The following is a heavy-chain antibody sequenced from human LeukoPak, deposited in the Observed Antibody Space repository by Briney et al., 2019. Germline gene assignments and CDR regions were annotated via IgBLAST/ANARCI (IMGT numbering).Heavy chain of an antibody. CDR1: GGSISSYY. J-gene: IGHJ6*02. Sequence: SETLSLTCTVSGGSISSYYWSWIRQPPGKGLEWIGYIYYSGSTNYNPSLKSRVTISVDTSKNQFSLKLSSVTAADTAVYYCARDLTDPVIEDYGDYSGMDVWGQGTTVTVSS. V-gene: IGHV4-59*01. CDR2: IYYSGST. D-gene: IGHD4-17*01. CDR3: ARDLTDPVIEDYGDYSGMDV.